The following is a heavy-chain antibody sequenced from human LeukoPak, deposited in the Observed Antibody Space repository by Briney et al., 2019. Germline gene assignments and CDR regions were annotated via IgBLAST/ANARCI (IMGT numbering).Heavy chain of an antibody. D-gene: IGHD2-8*01. Sequence: GGSLRLSCAASGFTFSSYSMNWVRQAPGKGLEWVSSISSSSSYIYYADSMKGRFTISRDNAKNSLYLQMNSLRAEDTAVYYCARPLGYCTNGVCPRPFDYWGQGTLVTVSS. CDR3: ARPLGYCTNGVCPRPFDY. J-gene: IGHJ4*02. V-gene: IGHV3-21*01. CDR2: ISSSSSYI. CDR1: GFTFSSYS.